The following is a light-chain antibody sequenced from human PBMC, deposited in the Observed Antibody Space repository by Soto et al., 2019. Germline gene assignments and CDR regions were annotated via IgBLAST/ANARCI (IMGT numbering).Light chain of an antibody. CDR3: QQSYDTPRLT. J-gene: IGKJ5*01. CDR2: AAS. V-gene: IGKV1-39*01. CDR1: QSISNY. Sequence: DIQMTQSPSCLSASVGDRVTITCRASQSISNYLNWYQQRPGRAPKVLLFAASSLQSGVPSRFSGSGSGTDFTLTISSLQPEDFANYYCQQSYDTPRLTFGQGTRLEIK.